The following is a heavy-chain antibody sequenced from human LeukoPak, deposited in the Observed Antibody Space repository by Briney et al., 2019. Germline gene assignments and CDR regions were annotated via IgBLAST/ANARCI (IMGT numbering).Heavy chain of an antibody. CDR1: GGSISSSSYY. V-gene: IGHV4-39*01. CDR2: IYYSGST. D-gene: IGHD1-26*01. J-gene: IGHJ4*02. Sequence: PSETLSLTCTVSGGSISSSSYYWGWIRQPPGKGLEWIGSIYYSGSTYYNPSLKSRVTISVDTSKNQFSLKLSSVTAADTAVYYCARPGGGGSYLYFDYWGQGTLVTVSS. CDR3: ARPGGGGSYLYFDY.